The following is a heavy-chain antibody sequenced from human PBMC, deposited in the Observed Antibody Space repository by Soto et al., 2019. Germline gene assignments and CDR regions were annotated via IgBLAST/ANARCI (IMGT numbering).Heavy chain of an antibody. Sequence: ASVTVSCKASGYTFTSYYMHWVRQAPGQGLEWMGIINPSGGSTSYAQKFQGRVTMTRDTSTSTVYMELSSLRSEDTAVYYCATRRRRGNDFWSGYLDYWGQGTLVTVSS. CDR3: ATRRRRGNDFWSGYLDY. D-gene: IGHD3-3*01. V-gene: IGHV1-46*01. J-gene: IGHJ4*02. CDR2: INPSGGST. CDR1: GYTFTSYY.